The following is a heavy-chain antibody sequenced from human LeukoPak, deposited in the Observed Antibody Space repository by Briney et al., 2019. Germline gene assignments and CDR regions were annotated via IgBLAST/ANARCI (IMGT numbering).Heavy chain of an antibody. V-gene: IGHV1-69*13. CDR1: GGTFSSYA. CDR2: IIPIFGTA. D-gene: IGHD2-2*01. Sequence: ASVKVSCKASGGTFSSYAISWVRQAPGQGLEWMGGIIPIFGTANYAQKFQGRVTITADESTSTAYMELSSLRSEDTAVYYCASPRYCSSTSCHYYYYYGMDVWGKGTTVTVSS. CDR3: ASPRYCSSTSCHYYYYYGMDV. J-gene: IGHJ6*04.